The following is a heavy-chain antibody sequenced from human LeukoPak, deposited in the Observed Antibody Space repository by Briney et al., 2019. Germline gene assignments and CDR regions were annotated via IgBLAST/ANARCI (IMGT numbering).Heavy chain of an antibody. CDR3: AREQTPLTYYYDSSGYYSRSRFDP. Sequence: ASVTVSFKASGYTFTIYGISWVRQAPGQGLEWMGWISAYNGNTNYAQKLQGRVTMTTDTSTSTAYMELRSLRSDDTAVYYCAREQTPLTYYYDSSGYYSRSRFDPWGQGTLVTVSS. V-gene: IGHV1-18*01. D-gene: IGHD3-22*01. CDR2: ISAYNGNT. J-gene: IGHJ5*02. CDR1: GYTFTIYG.